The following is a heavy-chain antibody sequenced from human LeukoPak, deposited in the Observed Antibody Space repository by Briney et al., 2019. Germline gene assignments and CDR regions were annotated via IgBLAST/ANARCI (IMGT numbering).Heavy chain of an antibody. CDR3: ARDRGSGSSGYFDY. CDR2: IIPIFGTA. V-gene: IGHV1-69*06. D-gene: IGHD3-10*01. CDR1: GGTFSSYA. Sequence: ASVKVSCKASGGTFSSYAISWVRQAPGQGLEWMGGIIPIFGTANYAQKFQGRVTITADKSTSTAYVELSSLRSEDTAVYYCARDRGSGSSGYFDYWGQGTLVTVSS. J-gene: IGHJ4*02.